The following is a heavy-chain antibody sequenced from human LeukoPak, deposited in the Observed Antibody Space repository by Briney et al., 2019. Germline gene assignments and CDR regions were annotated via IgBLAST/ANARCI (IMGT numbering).Heavy chain of an antibody. J-gene: IGHJ6*02. D-gene: IGHD5-18*01. CDR3: ARDRVTAMVTGYYYYGMDV. Sequence: SVKVSCKASGGTFSSYAISWVRQAPGQGLEWMGGIIPIFGTANYAQKFQGRVTITADESTSTAYMELSSLRSEDTAVYYCARDRVTAMVTGYYYYGMDVWGQGTTVTVSS. V-gene: IGHV1-69*13. CDR1: GGTFSSYA. CDR2: IIPIFGTA.